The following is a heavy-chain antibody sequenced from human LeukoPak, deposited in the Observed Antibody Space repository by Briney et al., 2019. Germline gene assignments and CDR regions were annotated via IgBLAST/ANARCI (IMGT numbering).Heavy chain of an antibody. CDR3: ARWTTTYLDY. CDR1: GYTFTNYY. D-gene: IGHD4-11*01. Sequence: ASVKVSCKASGYTFTNYYIHWVRQAPGQGLEWMGTTDPIGGSTNYAQKFQGRVTMTGDTSTSTVYMELSSLRSEDSAVYYCARWTTTYLDYWGQGTLVTVSS. CDR2: TDPIGGST. J-gene: IGHJ4*02. V-gene: IGHV1-46*01.